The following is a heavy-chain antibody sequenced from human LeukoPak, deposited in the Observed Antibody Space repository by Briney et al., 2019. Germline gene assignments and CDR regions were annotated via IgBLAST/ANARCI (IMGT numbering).Heavy chain of an antibody. V-gene: IGHV3-21*01. CDR1: GFIFSSYP. D-gene: IGHD2-15*01. CDR2: ISGDSSYI. CDR3: AGWYQTSGAYNYYYGMDV. Sequence: GGSLRLSCAASGFIFSSYPLNWVRQAPGKGLEWVSTISGDSSYIQYADSVKGRFTISRDNSKNTLYLQMNSLRAEDTAVYYCAGWYQTSGAYNYYYGMDVWGQGTTVTVSS. J-gene: IGHJ6*02.